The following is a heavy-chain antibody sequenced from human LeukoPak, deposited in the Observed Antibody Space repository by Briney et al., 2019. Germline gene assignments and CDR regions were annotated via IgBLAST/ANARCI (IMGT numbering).Heavy chain of an antibody. CDR3: ARLPGYSSGWRYYYGIDV. CDR1: GGSISSYY. D-gene: IGHD6-19*01. V-gene: IGHV4-59*08. CDR2: IYYSGST. J-gene: IGHJ6*02. Sequence: PSETLSLTCTVSGGSISSYYWSWIRQPPGKGLEWIGYIYYSGSTNYNPSLKSRVTISVDTSKNQFSLKLSSVTAADTAVYYCARLPGYSSGWRYYYGIDVWGQGTTVTVSS.